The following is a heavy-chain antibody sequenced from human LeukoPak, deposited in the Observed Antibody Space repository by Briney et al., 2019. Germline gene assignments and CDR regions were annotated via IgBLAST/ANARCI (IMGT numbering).Heavy chain of an antibody. CDR2: ISYDGSNK. V-gene: IGHV3-30*04. CDR3: AREGGNYYAEYFQH. Sequence: GGSLRLSCAAPGFTFSSYAMHWVRQAPGKGLEWVAVISYDGSNKYYADSVKGRFTISRDNSKNTLYLQMNSLRAEDTAVYYCAREGGNYYAEYFQHWGQGTLVTVSS. J-gene: IGHJ1*01. CDR1: GFTFSSYA. D-gene: IGHD3-10*01.